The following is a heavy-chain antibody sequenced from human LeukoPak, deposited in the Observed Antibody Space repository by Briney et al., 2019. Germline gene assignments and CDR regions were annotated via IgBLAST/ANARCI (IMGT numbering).Heavy chain of an antibody. Sequence: AGGSLRLSCAASGFTFDDYAMHWVRQAPGKGLEWVSFISWDGGSTYYADSVKGRFTISRDNSKNSLYLQMNSLRAEDTALYYCAKDHSFFQYRQLGLFDNWGQGTLVTVSS. V-gene: IGHV3-43D*03. CDR3: AKDHSFFQYRQLGLFDN. J-gene: IGHJ4*02. CDR1: GFTFDDYA. D-gene: IGHD6-13*01. CDR2: ISWDGGST.